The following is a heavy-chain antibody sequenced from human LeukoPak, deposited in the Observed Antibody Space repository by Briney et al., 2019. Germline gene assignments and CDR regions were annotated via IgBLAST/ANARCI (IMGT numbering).Heavy chain of an antibody. CDR3: ARDRRSNYYDSSGYMKY. CDR1: GFTFSSYG. J-gene: IGHJ4*02. CDR2: ISGSGGST. D-gene: IGHD3-22*01. Sequence: GGSLRLSCAASGFTFSSYGMSWVRQAPGKGLEWVSAISGSGGSTYYADSVKGRFTISRDNSKNTLYLQMNSLRAEDTAVYYCARDRRSNYYDSSGYMKYWGQGTLVTVSS. V-gene: IGHV3-23*01.